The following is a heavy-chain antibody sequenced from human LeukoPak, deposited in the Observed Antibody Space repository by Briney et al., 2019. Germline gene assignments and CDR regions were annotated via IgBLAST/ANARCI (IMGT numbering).Heavy chain of an antibody. CDR1: GGSISSYY. CDR2: IYYSGST. V-gene: IGHV4-59*13. CDR3: ARDSRRRSFAVAGTEDRGRYYYYGMDV. J-gene: IGHJ6*02. D-gene: IGHD6-19*01. Sequence: PSETLSLTCTVSGGSISSYYWSWIRQPPGKGLEWIGYIYYSGSTNYNPSLKSRVTISVDTSKNQFSLKLSSVTAADTAVYYCARDSRRRSFAVAGTEDRGRYYYYGMDVWGQGTTVTVSS.